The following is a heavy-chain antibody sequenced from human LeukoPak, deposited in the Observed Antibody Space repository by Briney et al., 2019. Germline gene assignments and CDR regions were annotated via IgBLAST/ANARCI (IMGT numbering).Heavy chain of an antibody. J-gene: IGHJ4*02. CDR2: IYHSGST. V-gene: IGHV4-30-2*01. CDR3: ARVAVAGSGTFDY. Sequence: PSETLSLTCAVTGGSISSGGYSWIWIRQPPGKGLEWIGYIYHSGSTYYNPSLKSRVTISVDRSKNQFSLKLSSVTAADTAVYYCARVAVAGSGTFDYWGQGTLVTVSS. D-gene: IGHD6-19*01. CDR1: GGSISSGGYS.